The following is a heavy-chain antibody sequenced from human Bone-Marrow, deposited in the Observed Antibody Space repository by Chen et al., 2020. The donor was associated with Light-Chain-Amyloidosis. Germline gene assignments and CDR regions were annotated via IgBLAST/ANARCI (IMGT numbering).Heavy chain of an antibody. CDR1: GFTFSGSA. CDR2: MRSRANSYAT. CDR3: TRLLRP. V-gene: IGHV3-73*02. Sequence: EVQLVESGGGLVQPGGSLKLSCAASGFTFSGSAMHWVRQASGKGLVWVGSMRSRANSYATAYAASVKGRFTISRDDSKNTAYLQMNSLKTEDTAVYYCTRLLRPWGQGTLVTVSS. J-gene: IGHJ5*02.